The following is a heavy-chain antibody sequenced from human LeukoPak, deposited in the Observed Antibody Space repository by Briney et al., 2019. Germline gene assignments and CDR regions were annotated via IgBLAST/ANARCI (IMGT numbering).Heavy chain of an antibody. CDR3: LKTKLWSTGSVDY. V-gene: IGHV3-7*03. J-gene: IGHJ4*02. CDR1: GFTPNYW. D-gene: IGHD5-18*01. CDR2: INRDGSET. Sequence: GGSLRLSCALSGFTPNYWMTWVRQAPGKGLEWVANINRDGSETFYVDSVKGRFTISRDNSKNTLYLQMNSLRAEDTAVYYCLKTKLWSTGSVDYWGQGTLVTVSS.